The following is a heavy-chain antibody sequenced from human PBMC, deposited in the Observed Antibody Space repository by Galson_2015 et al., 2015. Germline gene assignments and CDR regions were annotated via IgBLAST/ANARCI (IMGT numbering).Heavy chain of an antibody. V-gene: IGHV3-30-3*01. CDR2: MSNDGRNN. CDR3: ARGHDVTYYYDCMDV. D-gene: IGHD3-10*01. J-gene: IGHJ6*02. Sequence: SLRLSCAASGFTFSSSAMHWVRQAPGKGLEWVAMMSNDGRNNNCADSVKGRITISRDNSKKPLYLQMNSLRADATAVYYCARGHDVTYYYDCMDVWGQGTTVTVSS. CDR1: GFTFSSSA.